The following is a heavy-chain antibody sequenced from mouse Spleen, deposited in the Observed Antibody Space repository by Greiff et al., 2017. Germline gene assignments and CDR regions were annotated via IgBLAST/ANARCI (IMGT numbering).Heavy chain of an antibody. Sequence: EVQLVESGGGLVKPGGSLKLSCAASGFTFSGYGMHWVRQAPEKGLEWVAYISSGSSTIYYADTVKGRFTISRDNAKNTLFLQMTSLRSEDTAMYYCARRDGAYWGQGTLVTVSA. CDR1: GFTFSGYG. J-gene: IGHJ3*01. V-gene: IGHV5-17*01. CDR3: ARRDGAY. CDR2: ISSGSSTI. D-gene: IGHD2-3*01.